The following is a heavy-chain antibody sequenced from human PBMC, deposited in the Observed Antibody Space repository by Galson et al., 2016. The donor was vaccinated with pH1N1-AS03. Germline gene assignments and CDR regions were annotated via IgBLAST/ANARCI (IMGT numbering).Heavy chain of an antibody. D-gene: IGHD5-24*01. J-gene: IGHJ4*02. Sequence: SLRLSCAASGVTFDDYGMHWVRQTPGNGLEWVSSISWDSGKIAYADSVKGRFTISRDNAENSLYLQMDNLRPEDTALYYCATDIRDGYNGNSYFDFWGQGTLVTVAS. CDR3: ATDIRDGYNGNSYFDF. CDR1: GVTFDDYG. CDR2: ISWDSGKI. V-gene: IGHV3-9*01.